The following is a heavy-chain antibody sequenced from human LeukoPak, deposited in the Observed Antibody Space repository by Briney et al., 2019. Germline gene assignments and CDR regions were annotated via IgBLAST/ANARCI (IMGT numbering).Heavy chain of an antibody. CDR1: GGSMSSDY. V-gene: IGHV4-4*07. CDR3: ARFITDAGFDY. CDR2: IYISGST. D-gene: IGHD6-13*01. Sequence: NASETLSLTCTVSGGSMSSDYWSWIRQPAGGGLEWIGRIYISGSTNYNPSLKSRVTMSLDPSKNQFSLKLSSVTAADTALYYCARFITDAGFDYWGQGTLVTVSS. J-gene: IGHJ4*02.